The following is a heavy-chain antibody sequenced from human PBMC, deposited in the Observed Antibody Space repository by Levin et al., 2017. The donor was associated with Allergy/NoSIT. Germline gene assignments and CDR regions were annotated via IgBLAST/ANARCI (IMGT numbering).Heavy chain of an antibody. CDR2: VSYDGGNK. V-gene: IGHV3-30*03. CDR1: GFIFSNYG. Sequence: QSGGSLRLSCAPSGFIFSNYGMHWVRRAPGKGLEWVAAVSYDGGNKLYAESVKGRFTISRDNTKNKLFLDMTNLRGDDSALYYCVRDGSYAGWFSGDYFDFWGQGTLVNVSS. CDR3: VRDGSYAGWFSGDYFDF. D-gene: IGHD3-16*01. J-gene: IGHJ4*02.